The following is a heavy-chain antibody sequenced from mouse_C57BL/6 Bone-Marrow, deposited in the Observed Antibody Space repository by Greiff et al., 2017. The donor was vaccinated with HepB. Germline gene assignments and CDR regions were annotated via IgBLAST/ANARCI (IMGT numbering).Heavy chain of an antibody. CDR2: IDPENGDT. CDR1: GYTFTSYW. Sequence: VQLQQPGAELVKPGASVKLSCKASGYTFTSYWMHWVKQRPGQGLEWIGWIDPENGDTEYASKFQGKATITADTSSNTAYLQLSSLTSEDTAVYYCTTTVGYYYAMDYWGQGTSVTVSS. V-gene: IGHV14-4*01. D-gene: IGHD1-1*01. J-gene: IGHJ4*01. CDR3: TTTVGYYYAMDY.